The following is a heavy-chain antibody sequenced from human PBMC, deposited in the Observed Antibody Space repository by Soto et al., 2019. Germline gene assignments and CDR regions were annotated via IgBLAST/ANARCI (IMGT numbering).Heavy chain of an antibody. CDR1: GYTFTSYG. J-gene: IGHJ5*02. V-gene: IGHV1-3*01. CDR3: VRRHVSATGIDWFDP. D-gene: IGHD6-13*01. Sequence: ASVKVSCKASGYTFTSYGIHWVRLAPGQRLEWMGWINAANGDTKYSPKFQGRVTITRDTSASTAYMELSSLRSEDTAVYYCVRRHVSATGIDWFDPWGQGTLATVSS. CDR2: INAANGDT.